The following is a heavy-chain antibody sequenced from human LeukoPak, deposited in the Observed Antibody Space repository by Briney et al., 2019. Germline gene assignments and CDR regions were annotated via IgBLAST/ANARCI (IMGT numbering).Heavy chain of an antibody. CDR2: LKSKVDGGTT. D-gene: IGHD7-27*01. V-gene: IGHV3-15*07. CDR1: GIIFRNAW. J-gene: IGHJ4*02. CDR3: TKDPPLTGGVYSAH. Sequence: GGSLRLSCVVSGIIFRNAWMNWVRQTPGKELEWVGLLKSKVDGGTTDYAAPVKGRFTISRDDSKNTLYLQMSSLKIEDTAIYYCTKDPPLTGGVYSAHWGPGTLVTVSS.